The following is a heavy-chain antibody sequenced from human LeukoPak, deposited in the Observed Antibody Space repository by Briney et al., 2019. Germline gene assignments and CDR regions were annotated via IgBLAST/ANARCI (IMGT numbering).Heavy chain of an antibody. CDR3: ARDYIAYDPLDY. CDR2: ISSRSSSI. Sequence: PGGSLRLSCAASGFTFSTYDMNWVRQAPGKGLEWVSSISSRSSSIYYADSVKGRFTISRDNAKNSLYLQMNSLRAEDTAVYWCARDYIAYDPLDYWGQGTLVTVST. J-gene: IGHJ4*02. D-gene: IGHD3-3*01. CDR1: GFTFSTYD. V-gene: IGHV3-21*01.